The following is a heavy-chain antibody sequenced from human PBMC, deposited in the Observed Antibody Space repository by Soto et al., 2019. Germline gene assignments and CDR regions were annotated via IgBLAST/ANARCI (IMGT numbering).Heavy chain of an antibody. V-gene: IGHV3-30*04. Sequence: QVQLVESGGGVVQPGRSLRLSCAVSGFTFSNYDMHWVRQAQGKGLEWVAVISYDGSYKHYADSVKGRFTISRDNSKNTLYLQMNSLRAEDTAVYYCAREYHSYRCGDLSPSFDYLGQGTLVTVSS. CDR2: ISYDGSYK. J-gene: IGHJ4*02. CDR1: GFTFSNYD. CDR3: AREYHSYRCGDLSPSFDY. D-gene: IGHD4-17*01.